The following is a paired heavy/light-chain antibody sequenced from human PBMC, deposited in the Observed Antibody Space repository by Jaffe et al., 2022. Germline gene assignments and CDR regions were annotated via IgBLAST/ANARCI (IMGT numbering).Light chain of an antibody. CDR2: ENN. CDR1: SSNIGHNY. V-gene: IGLV1-51*02. J-gene: IGLJ3*02. Sequence: QSVLTQPPSVSAAPGQKVTISCSGTSSNIGHNYLSWYQLLPGTAPKLLIFENNKRPSGIPNRFSGSKSGTSATLGITGLQTGDEADYYCGTWDSSLSVVVFGGGTKLTVL. CDR3: GTWDSSLSVVV.
Heavy chain of an antibody. V-gene: IGHV3-43D*04. J-gene: IGHJ6*03. CDR2: ISWDGGST. D-gene: IGHD6-25*01. Sequence: EVQLVESGGVVVQPGGSLRLSCAASGFNFDGFAMHWVRQAPGKGLEWVSLISWDGGSTYYADSVKGRFTISRDNNKNSLYLQMNSLRPDDTALYYCAKGTRQRPNPTFYYYYMDVWGKGTTVTVSS. CDR3: AKGTRQRPNPTFYYYYMDV. CDR1: GFNFDGFA.